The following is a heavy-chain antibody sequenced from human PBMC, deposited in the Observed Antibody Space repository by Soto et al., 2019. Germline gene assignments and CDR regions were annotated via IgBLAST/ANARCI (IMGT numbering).Heavy chain of an antibody. CDR2: IYSSGST. D-gene: IGHD1-1*01. J-gene: IGHJ4*02. CDR1: DGSVSSGSYY. CDR3: ARDSLDFFDS. Sequence: PSETLSLTCTVSDGSVSSGSYYWTWIRQPPGKGLEWIGYIYSSGSTLYNPSLKSRVIISVDTSMNQFSLKLSSVTAADTAVYYCARDSLDFFDSWGQGTLVTVSS. V-gene: IGHV4-61*01.